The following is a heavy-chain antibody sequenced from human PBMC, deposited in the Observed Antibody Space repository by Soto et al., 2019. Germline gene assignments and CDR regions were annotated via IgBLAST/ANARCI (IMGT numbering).Heavy chain of an antibody. J-gene: IGHJ6*02. CDR1: GFTFSSYG. Sequence: PGGSLRLSCAASGFTFSSYGMHWVRQAPGKGLEWLAVISNDGTNKYLADSVKGRLTLSRDNSRNTLSLEINNLRPEDTAVYYCGKDTLDCSGGDCPLYYYYGMDVWGQGTTVIVSS. D-gene: IGHD2-15*01. V-gene: IGHV3-30*18. CDR2: ISNDGTNK. CDR3: GKDTLDCSGGDCPLYYYYGMDV.